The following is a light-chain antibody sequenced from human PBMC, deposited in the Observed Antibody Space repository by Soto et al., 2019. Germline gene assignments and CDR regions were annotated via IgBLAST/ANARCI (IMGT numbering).Light chain of an antibody. CDR3: QLYGSSPKT. Sequence: EIVLTQSPGTLSLSPGERASLSCRATQTVSGNSLSWYQQKPGQAPRLLFHAASTRATGIPDRFSGSGSGTDFTLSISRLESEDFAVYYCQLYGSSPKTFGQGTKVEVK. V-gene: IGKV3-20*01. J-gene: IGKJ1*01. CDR2: AAS. CDR1: QTVSGNS.